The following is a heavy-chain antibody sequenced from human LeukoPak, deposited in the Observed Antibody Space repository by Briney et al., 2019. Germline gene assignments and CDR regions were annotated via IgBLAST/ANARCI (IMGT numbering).Heavy chain of an antibody. CDR3: ARTMEGYCSGGSCYQYSYYMDV. CDR2: IYYSGST. D-gene: IGHD2-15*01. J-gene: IGHJ6*03. CDR1: GGSISSYY. V-gene: IGHV4-59*01. Sequence: PSETLSLTCTVSGGSISSYYWSWIRQPPGKGLEGIGYIYYSGSTNYNPSLKSRVTISVDTSKNQFSLKLTSVTAADTAVYYCARTMEGYCSGGSCYQYSYYMDVWGKGTTVTVSS.